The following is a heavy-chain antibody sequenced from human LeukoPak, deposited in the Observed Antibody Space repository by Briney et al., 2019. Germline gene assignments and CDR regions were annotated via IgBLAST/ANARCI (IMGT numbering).Heavy chain of an antibody. D-gene: IGHD1-26*01. V-gene: IGHV3-23*01. CDR3: AKVVGNLNSLYYFDY. Sequence: PGGSLRLSCAASGFTFSSYAMSWVRQAPGKGLEWVSAISGSGGSTYYADSVKGRFTISRDNSKNTLYLQMNSLRAEGTAVYYCAKVVGNLNSLYYFDYRGQGTLVTVSS. CDR1: GFTFSSYA. J-gene: IGHJ4*02. CDR2: ISGSGGST.